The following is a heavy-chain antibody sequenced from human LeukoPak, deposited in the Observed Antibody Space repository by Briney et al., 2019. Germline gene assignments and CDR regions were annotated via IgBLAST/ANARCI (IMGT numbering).Heavy chain of an antibody. CDR1: GFTFSSYG. V-gene: IGHV3-33*06. Sequence: PGGSLRLSCAASGFTFSSYGMHWVRQAQGKGLEGVAVIWYDGSNKYYADSVKGRFTISRDNSKNTLYLQMNSLRAEDTAVYYCAKGGFTMVRGATLRFDPWGQGTLVTVSS. CDR2: IWYDGSNK. J-gene: IGHJ5*02. D-gene: IGHD3-10*01. CDR3: AKGGFTMVRGATLRFDP.